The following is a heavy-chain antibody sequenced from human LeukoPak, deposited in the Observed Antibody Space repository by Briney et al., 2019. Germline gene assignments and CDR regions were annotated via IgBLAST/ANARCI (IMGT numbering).Heavy chain of an antibody. CDR3: AKDRAYCSSTSCSYYFDY. Sequence: GGSLRLSCAASGFTFGGYGMHWVRQAPGKGLEWVAVIWYDGSNKYYADSVKGRFTISRDNSMNTLYLQTNSLRAEDTAVYYCAKDRAYCSSTSCSYYFDYWGQGTLVTVSS. CDR2: IWYDGSNK. J-gene: IGHJ4*02. CDR1: GFTFGGYG. V-gene: IGHV3-33*06. D-gene: IGHD2-2*01.